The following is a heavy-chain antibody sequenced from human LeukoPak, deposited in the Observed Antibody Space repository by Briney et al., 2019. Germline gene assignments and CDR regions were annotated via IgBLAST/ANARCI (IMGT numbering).Heavy chain of an antibody. V-gene: IGHV4-39*01. J-gene: IGHJ4*02. CDR2: IYYTGSS. Sequence: SETLSLTCTVSGGSISGSSYYWGWIRQPPRKGLEWIGSIYYTGSSSYNPSLKSRVTISVDTSKNQFTLRLTSVIAADTAVYYCARMSRLDYWGQGTLVTVSS. CDR1: GGSISGSSYY. CDR3: ARMSRLDY.